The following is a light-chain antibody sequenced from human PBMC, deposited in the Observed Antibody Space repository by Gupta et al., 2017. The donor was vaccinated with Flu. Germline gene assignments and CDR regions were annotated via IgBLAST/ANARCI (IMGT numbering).Light chain of an antibody. Sequence: SPATLSWSVGERVSLTCRASQSVWNLLAWYQQKPGKAPKLLIYKASNMDNGVPARFSGSGSGTDFTLTISSLEPEDSAAYYWQQRRGLITFGGGTRVKIK. J-gene: IGKJ4*01. CDR2: KAS. CDR1: QSVWNL. CDR3: QQRRGLIT. V-gene: IGKV3-11*01.